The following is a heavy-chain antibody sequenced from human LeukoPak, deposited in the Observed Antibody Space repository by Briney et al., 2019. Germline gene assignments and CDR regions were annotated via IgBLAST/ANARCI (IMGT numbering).Heavy chain of an antibody. V-gene: IGHV3-23*01. D-gene: IGHD3-10*01. CDR2: ISGSGGST. CDR3: AKDFMVRGVPIDY. Sequence: PGGSLRLSCAASGFTFSSYAMSRVRQAPGKGLEWVSAISGSGGSTYYADSVKGRFTISRDNSKNTLYLQMNSLRAEDTAVYYCAKDFMVRGVPIDYWGQGTLVTVSS. CDR1: GFTFSSYA. J-gene: IGHJ4*02.